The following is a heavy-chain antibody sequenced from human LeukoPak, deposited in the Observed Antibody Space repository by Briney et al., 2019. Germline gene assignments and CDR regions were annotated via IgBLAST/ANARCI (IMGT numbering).Heavy chain of an antibody. Sequence: PGGSLRLSCAGSGFIFRNYGMHWVRQAPGQGLEWVAVISDGGTHLYYGDSVKGRFTISRDNSESTMYLQMNSLRVEDTALYYCAKDVNSSGYYLGFDYWGQGTLVTVSS. CDR2: ISDGGTHL. CDR1: GFIFRNYG. J-gene: IGHJ4*02. D-gene: IGHD3-22*01. CDR3: AKDVNSSGYYLGFDY. V-gene: IGHV3-30*18.